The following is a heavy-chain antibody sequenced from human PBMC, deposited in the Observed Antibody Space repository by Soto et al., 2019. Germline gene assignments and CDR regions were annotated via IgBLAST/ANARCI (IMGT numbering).Heavy chain of an antibody. Sequence: EVQLVESGGGLVQPGGSLRLSCAVSGFSFSSAWMTWIRQAPGKGLERVAIMNEDGSERYYVDSVKGRFTISRDNAKNALFLQMNSLRVEDTAVHFCARDRAYSRFDYWGPGSLVTVSS. V-gene: IGHV3-7*03. J-gene: IGHJ4*02. D-gene: IGHD4-4*01. CDR2: MNEDGSER. CDR1: GFSFSSAW. CDR3: ARDRAYSRFDY.